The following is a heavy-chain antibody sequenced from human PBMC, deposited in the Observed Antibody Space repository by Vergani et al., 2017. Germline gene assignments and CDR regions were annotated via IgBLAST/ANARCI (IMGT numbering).Heavy chain of an antibody. CDR2: IRNKAYGGTT. CDR3: SRGRGYSFGYSDY. CDR1: GFSFGDCA. Sequence: EVQLVGSGGGLVPPGRSLRLSCAASGFSFGDCAMTWVRQAPGKGLEWVAFIRNKAYGGTTEYAASVKGRFTISRDDSKRLAYLQLSGLKTEDTAVYFCSRGRGYSFGYSDYWGQGTLVTVSS. J-gene: IGHJ4*02. D-gene: IGHD5-18*01. V-gene: IGHV3-49*04.